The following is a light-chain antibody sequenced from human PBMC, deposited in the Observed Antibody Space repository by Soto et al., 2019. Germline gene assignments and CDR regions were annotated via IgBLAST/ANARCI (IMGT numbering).Light chain of an antibody. Sequence: QSALTQPASVSGSPGQSITISCIGTSSDVGNYNLVSWYQQHPGKAPKLMIYEGSKRPSGVSNRFSGSKSGNTASLTISIHQAEDEADYYCCSYAGSSTYVFGTGTKLTVL. V-gene: IGLV2-23*01. J-gene: IGLJ1*01. CDR2: EGS. CDR3: CSYAGSSTYV. CDR1: SSDVGNYNL.